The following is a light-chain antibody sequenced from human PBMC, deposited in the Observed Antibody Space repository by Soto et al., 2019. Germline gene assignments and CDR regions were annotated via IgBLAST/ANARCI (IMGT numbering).Light chain of an antibody. CDR1: QDVGKW. CDR3: QQYNSYRT. Sequence: DIQMTQSPPSVSASVGDRVTITCRASQDVGKWLAWYQQKPGKAPTLLIHGASSLQSGVPPRYSGSGYGTDFTPTISSMQPDDFATYYCQQYNSYRTFGQGTKVDIK. CDR2: GAS. V-gene: IGKV1D-16*01. J-gene: IGKJ1*01.